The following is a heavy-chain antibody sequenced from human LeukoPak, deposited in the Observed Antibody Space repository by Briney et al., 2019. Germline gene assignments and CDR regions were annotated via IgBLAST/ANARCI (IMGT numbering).Heavy chain of an antibody. CDR1: GGTFTSYA. CDR3: ARVEDYVWGSYRYTALCY. V-gene: IGHV1-69*05. Sequence: SVKVSCKASGGTFTSYAISWVRQAPGKGQEWGGGIIPIFSTDNYPRKIKGRVTITKNQSTSTAYMALSSLRSEDTSVYYCARVEDYVWGSYRYTALCYWGQGTLVTVSS. J-gene: IGHJ4*02. CDR2: IIPIFSTD. D-gene: IGHD3-16*02.